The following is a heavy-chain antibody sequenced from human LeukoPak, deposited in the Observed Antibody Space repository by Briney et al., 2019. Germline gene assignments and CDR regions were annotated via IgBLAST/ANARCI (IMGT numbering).Heavy chain of an antibody. CDR2: VKQDGSEK. CDR1: GFTFSSYW. CDR3: ARAQQVRGVVRNFAY. Sequence: GGSLRLSCAASGFTFSSYWMSWVRQAPGKGLEWVANVKQDGSEKYYVDSVKGRLTISRDNAKNSLYLQLNSLRAEATAVYYCARAQQVRGVVRNFAYWGQGTLVTVSS. D-gene: IGHD3-10*01. J-gene: IGHJ4*02. V-gene: IGHV3-7*03.